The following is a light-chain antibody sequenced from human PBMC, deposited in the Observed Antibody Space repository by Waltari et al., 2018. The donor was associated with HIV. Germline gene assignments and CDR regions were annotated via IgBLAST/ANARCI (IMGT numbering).Light chain of an antibody. Sequence: QSALTQPASVSGFLGQSINISCTGISTDSRFYQYVSWYQQHPGKIPRLIIFDINNRPSGVSDHCSGSRSGNSASLTFSGLQSGDEAHYYCASNRLDYTLIVGGGTKLTVL. CDR2: DIN. CDR3: ASNRLDYTLI. V-gene: IGLV2-14*03. CDR1: STDSRFYQY. J-gene: IGLJ2*01.